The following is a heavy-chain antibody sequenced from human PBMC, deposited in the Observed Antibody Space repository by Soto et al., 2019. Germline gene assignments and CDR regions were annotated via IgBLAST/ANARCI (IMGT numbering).Heavy chain of an antibody. V-gene: IGHV4-34*01. CDR3: ARADRTLVTSYSLDV. Sequence: QVQLQQWGAGLLKPSETLSLTCAVYGGSFSGYYWTWIRQPPGKGLEWIGEINHSGTINFNPSLKSRLNISLDTSKKHFSLKVNSVTDADTAAYYCARADRTLVTSYSLDVWGQGTTVTVSS. CDR2: INHSGTI. D-gene: IGHD2-21*02. CDR1: GGSFSGYY. J-gene: IGHJ6*02.